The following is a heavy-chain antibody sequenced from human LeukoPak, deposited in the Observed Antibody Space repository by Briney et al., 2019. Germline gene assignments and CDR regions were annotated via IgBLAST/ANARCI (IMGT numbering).Heavy chain of an antibody. CDR2: IRSKPSSYAT. V-gene: IGHV3-73*01. CDR1: GFAFSGST. CDR3: SSGTDYYDYGMDV. D-gene: IGHD1-26*01. Sequence: GGSLRLSCAASGFAFSGSTVHWVRRASGKGLEWVGRIRSKPSSYATVYAESVRGRFTISRDDSKNTAYLQMNSLKTEDTAVYYCSSGTDYYDYGMDVWGQGTTITVSS. J-gene: IGHJ6*02.